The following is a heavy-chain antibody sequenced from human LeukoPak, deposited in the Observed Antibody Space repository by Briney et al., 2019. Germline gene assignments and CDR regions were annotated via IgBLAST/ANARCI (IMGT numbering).Heavy chain of an antibody. V-gene: IGHV3-48*01. CDR1: GFTFSSYS. D-gene: IGHD6-19*01. CDR3: ARAVAGTGWFDP. Sequence: GGSLRLSCEASGFTFSSYSMNWVRQAPGKGLEWVSYISSSSGTIYYADSVKGRFTISRDNSKNTLYLQMNSLRAEDTAVYYCARAVAGTGWFDPWGQGTLVTVSS. J-gene: IGHJ5*02. CDR2: ISSSSGTI.